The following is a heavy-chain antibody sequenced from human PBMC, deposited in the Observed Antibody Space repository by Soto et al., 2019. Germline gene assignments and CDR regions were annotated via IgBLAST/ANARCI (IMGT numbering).Heavy chain of an antibody. J-gene: IGHJ4*02. D-gene: IGHD6-19*01. CDR3: ARGGSSGWYYFDY. CDR1: GFTFSSYE. V-gene: IGHV3-48*03. CDR2: IGSSGSAI. Sequence: EVQLVESGGGLAQPGGSLRLSCAASGFTFSSYEMNWVRRAPGKGLEWVSYIGSSGSAIYFTDSVRGRFTISRDNAKNSLYLQMKSLRAEDTAVYYCARGGSSGWYYFDYWGQGTLVTVSS.